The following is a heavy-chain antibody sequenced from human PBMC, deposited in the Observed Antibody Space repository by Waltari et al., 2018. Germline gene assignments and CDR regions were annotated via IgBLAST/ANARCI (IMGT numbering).Heavy chain of an antibody. CDR1: GGPLSRYY. V-gene: IGHV4-4*07. Sequence: QVQLRESGPGLLKPSETLSLHCSVSGGPLSRYYWNWIQQPAGKGLEWIGRMYFTGIMDYNPSLQSRVTMSVDTSKNQFFLNLTSVTAADTAVYYCATDGLSRSLSHWGQGALVTVSS. D-gene: IGHD6-19*01. CDR2: MYFTGIM. CDR3: ATDGLSRSLSH. J-gene: IGHJ4*02.